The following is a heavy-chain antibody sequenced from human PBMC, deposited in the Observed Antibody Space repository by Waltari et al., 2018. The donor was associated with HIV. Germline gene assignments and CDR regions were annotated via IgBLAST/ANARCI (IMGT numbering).Heavy chain of an antibody. CDR2: VHYTGST. J-gene: IGHJ2*01. CDR3: ARFRYGLHWYIYD. V-gene: IGHV4-61*01. D-gene: IGHD1-20*01. CDR1: GDSVSNGPYS. Sequence: QVQLQESGPGLVKPSETLSLTCSVSGDSVSNGPYSWSWIRQPPGKGLEWIGYVHYTGSTNYNPSLNSRVTISVDTSKNQFSLNLNSVTAADTAVYYCARFRYGLHWYIYDWGRGTLVTVTS.